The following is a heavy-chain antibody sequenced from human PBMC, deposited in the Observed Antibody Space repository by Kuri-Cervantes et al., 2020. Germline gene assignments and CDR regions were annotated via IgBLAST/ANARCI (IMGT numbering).Heavy chain of an antibody. Sequence: SETLSLTCTVSGGSISSGGYYWSWIRQHPGKGLEWIGYIYYSGSTYYNPSLKSLVTISVDTSKNQFSLKLSSVTAADTAVYYCARGHRRDGYNLGYWGQGTLVTVSS. CDR3: ARGHRRDGYNLGY. V-gene: IGHV4-31*01. CDR2: IYYSGST. J-gene: IGHJ4*02. D-gene: IGHD5-24*01. CDR1: GGSISSGGYY.